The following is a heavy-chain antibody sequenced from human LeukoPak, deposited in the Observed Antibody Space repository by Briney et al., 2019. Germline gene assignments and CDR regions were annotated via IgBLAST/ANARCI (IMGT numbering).Heavy chain of an antibody. CDR1: GGSISSGDYY. CDR3: ARVVRDGYGSSGYYYDYGMDV. CDR2: IYYSGST. V-gene: IGHV4-30-4*01. Sequence: ASQTLSLTCTVSGGSISSGDYYWSWIRQPPGKGLEWIGYIYYSGSTYYNPSLKSRVTISVDTSKNQFSLKLSSVTAADTAVYYCARVVRDGYGSSGYYYDYGMDVWGQGTTVTVSS. D-gene: IGHD3-22*01. J-gene: IGHJ6*02.